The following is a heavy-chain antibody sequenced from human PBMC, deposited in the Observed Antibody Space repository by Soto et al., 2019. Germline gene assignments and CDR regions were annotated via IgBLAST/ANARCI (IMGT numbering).Heavy chain of an antibody. D-gene: IGHD5-18*01. J-gene: IGHJ6*02. CDR2: IIPIFGTA. CDR3: ARDNPRVGDTSMGNYYYGMDV. CDR1: GGTFSSYA. Sequence: QVQLVQSGAEVKKPGSSVKVSCKASGGTFSSYAISWVRQAPGQGLEWMGGIIPIFGTANYAQKFQGRVTITADESTSTAYMELSSLRSEDTAVYYCARDNPRVGDTSMGNYYYGMDVWGQGTTVTVSS. V-gene: IGHV1-69*01.